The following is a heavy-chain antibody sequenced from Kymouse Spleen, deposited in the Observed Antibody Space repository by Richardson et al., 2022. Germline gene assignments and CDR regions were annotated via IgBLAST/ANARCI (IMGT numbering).Heavy chain of an antibody. J-gene: IGHJ6*02. CDR2: ISYDGSNK. CDR3: AKDGTGTDYYYGMDV. D-gene: IGHD1-1*01,IGHD1-20*01. CDR1: GFTFSSYG. V-gene: IGHV3-30*18. Sequence: QVQLVESGGGVVQPGRSLRLSCAASGFTFSSYGMHWVRQAPGKGLEWVAVISYDGSNKYYADSVKGRFTISRDNSKNTLYLQMNSLRAEDTAVYYCAKDGTGTDYYYGMDVWGQGTTVTVSS.